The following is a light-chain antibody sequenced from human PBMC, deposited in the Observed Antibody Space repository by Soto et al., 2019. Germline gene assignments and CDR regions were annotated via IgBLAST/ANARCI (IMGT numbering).Light chain of an antibody. J-gene: IGLJ2*01. CDR1: SSNIGAGYD. Sequence: QSVLMQPPSVSVAPGQRVTISCTGSSSNIGAGYDVHWYQQLPGTAPKLLIYGNSNRPSGVPDRFSGSKSGTSASLAITGLQAEDEADYYCQSYDSSLSGSGVFGGGTKLPVL. V-gene: IGLV1-40*01. CDR2: GNS. CDR3: QSYDSSLSGSGV.